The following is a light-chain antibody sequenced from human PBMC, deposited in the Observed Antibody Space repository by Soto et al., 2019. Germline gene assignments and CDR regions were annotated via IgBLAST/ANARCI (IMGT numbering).Light chain of an antibody. V-gene: IGKV3-20*01. Sequence: DIVLTQSPGTLSSSPGETVTLSCRASQSISSNYVAWFQNKPGQAPRLLIYGASSRAPGIPERFSGSGSGTDFSLTINRLEPEDSAVFYCQQYGYPQLTFGGGTKVEIK. J-gene: IGKJ4*01. CDR2: GAS. CDR3: QQYGYPQLT. CDR1: QSISSNY.